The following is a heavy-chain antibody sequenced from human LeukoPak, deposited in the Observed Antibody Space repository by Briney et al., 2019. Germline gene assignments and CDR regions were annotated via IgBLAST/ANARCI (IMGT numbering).Heavy chain of an antibody. V-gene: IGHV4-59*11. CDR3: ARGPKYGSGSYRDFDY. J-gene: IGHJ4*02. CDR1: GGSISSHY. D-gene: IGHD3-10*01. CDR2: IYYSGST. Sequence: SETLSLTCTVSGGSISSHYWSWIRQPPGKGLEWIGYIYYSGSTNYNPSLKSRVTISVDTSKNQFSLKLSSVTAADTAVYYCARGPKYGSGSYRDFDYWGQGTLVTVSS.